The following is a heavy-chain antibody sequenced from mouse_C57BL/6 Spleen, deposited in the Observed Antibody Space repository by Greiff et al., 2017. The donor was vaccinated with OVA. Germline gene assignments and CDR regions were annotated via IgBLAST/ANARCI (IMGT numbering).Heavy chain of an antibody. J-gene: IGHJ4*01. CDR2: ISSGSSTI. V-gene: IGHV5-17*01. CDR3: ANDYPYAMDY. Sequence: EVMLVESGGGLVKPGGSLKLSCAASGFTFSDYGMHWVRQAPEKGLEWVAYISSGSSTIYYADTVKGRFTISRDNAKNTLFLQMTSLRSEDTAMYYCANDYPYAMDYWGQGTSVTVSS. CDR1: GFTFSDYG. D-gene: IGHD2-4*01.